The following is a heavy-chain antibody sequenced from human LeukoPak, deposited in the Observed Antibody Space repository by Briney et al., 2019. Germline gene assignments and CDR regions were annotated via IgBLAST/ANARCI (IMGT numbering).Heavy chain of an antibody. Sequence: GRSLRLSCAVSGFTFSTNSMYWVRQAPGKGLEWVALISYDETKKNYADSVKGRFTTSRDNSRNTLNLQMSSLREEDTAIYYCAREQTRYGALDYWGQGTLVTVSS. V-gene: IGHV3-30-3*01. CDR3: AREQTRYGALDY. D-gene: IGHD4-17*01. CDR1: GFTFSTNS. CDR2: ISYDETKK. J-gene: IGHJ4*02.